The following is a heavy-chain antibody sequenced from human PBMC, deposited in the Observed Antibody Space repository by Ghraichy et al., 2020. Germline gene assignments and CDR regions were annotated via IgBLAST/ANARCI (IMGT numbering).Heavy chain of an antibody. D-gene: IGHD3-10*01. Sequence: ASVKVSCKASGYIFTSQHISWVRQAPGQGLEWMGWISPQSGDTSYAQKFQGRVTLTTDTPTSTAYMELTNLKSDDTAVYYCARRVRDLLGGPGAQGYYYGMDVWGQGTAVTVSS. J-gene: IGHJ6*02. CDR1: GYIFTSQH. CDR3: ARRVRDLLGGPGAQGYYYGMDV. CDR2: ISPQSGDT. V-gene: IGHV1-18*01.